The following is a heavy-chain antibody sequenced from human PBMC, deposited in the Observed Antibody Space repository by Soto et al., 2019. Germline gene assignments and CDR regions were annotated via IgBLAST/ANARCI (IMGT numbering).Heavy chain of an antibody. J-gene: IGHJ4*02. CDR1: GDSVSNSDW. D-gene: IGHD1-20*01. CDR3: ARDHRYNNTWAFDH. CDR2: IFHGGTI. V-gene: IGHV4-4*02. Sequence: QVHLQESGPGLVTPSGTLSLTCAVSGDSVSNSDWWNWVRQPPGKGPEWIGEIFHGGTIYYNPSLKSRVTISMDRSRNQVSLTLTSVTAAESAVYYCARDHRYNNTWAFDHWGQGALVNVSS.